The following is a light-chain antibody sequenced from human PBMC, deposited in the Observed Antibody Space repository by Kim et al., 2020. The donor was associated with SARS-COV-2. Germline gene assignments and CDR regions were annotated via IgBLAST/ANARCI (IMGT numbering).Light chain of an antibody. CDR1: TSNIGDDY. V-gene: IGLV1-51*01. Sequence: QSVLTQPPSVSAAPGQKVTISCSGRTSNIGDDYVSWYQQVPGTAPKLLIYANDKRPSGIPDRFSGSKSGTSATLGITGLQIGDEADYYCGSWDTSLNVGVFSGGTQLTVL. J-gene: IGLJ2*01. CDR2: AND. CDR3: GSWDTSLNVGV.